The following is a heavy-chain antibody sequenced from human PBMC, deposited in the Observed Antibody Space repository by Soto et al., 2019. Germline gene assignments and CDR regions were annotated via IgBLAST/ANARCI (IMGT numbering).Heavy chain of an antibody. CDR2: IIPILGIA. J-gene: IGHJ4*02. CDR3: ARCDNWNRNYYFDY. Sequence: QVQLVQSGAEVKKPGSSVKVSCKASGGTFSSYTISWVRQAPGQGLEWMGRIIPILGIANYAQKFQGRVTITADKSTSTAYMEMSTLRSEDTAVYYCARCDNWNRNYYFDYWGQGTVVTVSS. CDR1: GGTFSSYT. V-gene: IGHV1-69*02. D-gene: IGHD1-20*01.